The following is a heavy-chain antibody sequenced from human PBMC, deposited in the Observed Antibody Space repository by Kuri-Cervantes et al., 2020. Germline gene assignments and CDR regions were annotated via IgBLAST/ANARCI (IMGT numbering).Heavy chain of an antibody. CDR1: GFTFSSYA. J-gene: IGHJ4*02. Sequence: GESLKISCAASGFTFSSYAMSWVRQAPGKGLEWVSAISGSGGSTYYADSVKGRFTISRDNSKNTLYLQMNSLRAEDTAVYYRAKERSSGWYDFDSWGQGTLVTVSS. V-gene: IGHV3-23*01. D-gene: IGHD6-19*01. CDR3: AKERSSGWYDFDS. CDR2: ISGSGGST.